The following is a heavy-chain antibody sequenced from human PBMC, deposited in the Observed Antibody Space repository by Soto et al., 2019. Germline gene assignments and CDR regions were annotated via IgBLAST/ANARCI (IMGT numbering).Heavy chain of an antibody. D-gene: IGHD3-16*02. J-gene: IGHJ4*02. CDR3: AREGQDYIWGSYRPFDY. Sequence: QVQLVESGGGLVKPGGSLRLSCAASGFTFSDYYMSWIRQAPGKGLEWVSYISSGGNTIYYGDSVKGRFTISRDNAKNSLYLQMNSLRAEDTAVYDCAREGQDYIWGSYRPFDYWGQGTLVTVSS. V-gene: IGHV3-11*01. CDR1: GFTFSDYY. CDR2: ISSGGNTI.